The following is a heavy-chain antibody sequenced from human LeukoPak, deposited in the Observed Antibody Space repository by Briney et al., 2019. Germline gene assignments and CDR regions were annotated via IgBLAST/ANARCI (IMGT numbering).Heavy chain of an antibody. V-gene: IGHV1-46*01. Sequence: ASVKVSCKASGYTFTGYYMHWVRQAPGQGLEWMGIINPSGDSTSYAQKFQGRVTMTRDTSTSTLYMELSSLRSEDTAVYYCARHLYDSSGYSYRNWFDPWGQGTLVTVSS. D-gene: IGHD3-22*01. CDR3: ARHLYDSSGYSYRNWFDP. CDR2: INPSGDST. CDR1: GYTFTGYY. J-gene: IGHJ5*02.